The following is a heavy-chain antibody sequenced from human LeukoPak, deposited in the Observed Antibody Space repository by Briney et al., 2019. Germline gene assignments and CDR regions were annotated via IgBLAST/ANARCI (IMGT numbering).Heavy chain of an antibody. Sequence: GASVKVSCKASGYTFTNYYMHWVRQAPGQGLEWMGLINPSGGSTSYAQKFQGRVTMTRDMSTSTVYMELSSLRSEDTAVYYCASGLIVESHAFDIWGQGTMVTVSS. CDR2: INPSGGST. D-gene: IGHD1-26*01. J-gene: IGHJ3*02. V-gene: IGHV1-46*01. CDR1: GYTFTNYY. CDR3: ASGLIVESHAFDI.